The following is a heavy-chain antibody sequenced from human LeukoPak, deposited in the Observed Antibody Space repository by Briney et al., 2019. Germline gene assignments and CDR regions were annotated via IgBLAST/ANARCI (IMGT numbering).Heavy chain of an antibody. J-gene: IGHJ4*02. CDR2: ICYSGST. CDR3: ARAPGYCSSTSCYTGGFPDY. CDR1: GGSVSSGSYY. D-gene: IGHD2-2*02. V-gene: IGHV4-61*01. Sequence: SETLSLTCTVSGGSVSSGSYYWSWIRQPPGKGLEWIGYICYSGSTNYNPSLKSRVTISVDTSKNQFSLKLSSVTAADTAVYYCARAPGYCSSTSCYTGGFPDYWGQGTLVTVSS.